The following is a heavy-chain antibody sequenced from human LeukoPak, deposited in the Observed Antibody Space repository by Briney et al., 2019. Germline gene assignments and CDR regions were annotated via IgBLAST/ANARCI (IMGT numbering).Heavy chain of an antibody. J-gene: IGHJ4*02. Sequence: SETLSLTCTVSGGSISSSSHYWGWIRQPPGKGLEWIGTIYYSGSTYYNPSLKSRVTISVDTPKNQFSLKLSSVTAADTAVYYCARVNDYDFYFDYWGQGTLVTVSS. V-gene: IGHV4-39*07. CDR1: GGSISSSSHY. CDR2: IYYSGST. CDR3: ARVNDYDFYFDY. D-gene: IGHD3-3*01.